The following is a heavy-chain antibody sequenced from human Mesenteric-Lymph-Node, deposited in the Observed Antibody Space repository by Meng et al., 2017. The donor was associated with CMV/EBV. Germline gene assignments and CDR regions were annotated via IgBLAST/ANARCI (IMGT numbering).Heavy chain of an antibody. J-gene: IGHJ4*02. D-gene: IGHD2-15*01. Sequence: ASVKVSCKASGYTFTTYYIHWVRQAPGQGLEWMGVINPNDGDTSFAQKFQDRVTMTRDTSTSTVYMELSSLRSEDTAVYYCAREKGWQPLQDFWGQGTLVTVSS. V-gene: IGHV1-46*01. CDR2: INPNDGDT. CDR3: AREKGWQPLQDF. CDR1: GYTFTTYY.